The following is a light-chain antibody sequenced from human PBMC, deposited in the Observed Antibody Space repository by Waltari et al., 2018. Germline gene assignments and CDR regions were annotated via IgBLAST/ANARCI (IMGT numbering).Light chain of an antibody. J-gene: IGKJ1*01. CDR3: QQYHSSPPT. V-gene: IGKV4-1*01. Sequence: DIVMTQAPDSLAVSPGERAPITCKSSQDVPQNFLAWYQQKPRQPPKLLIYCASNRDSGVPDRFSGSGSGTDFTLTISSLQAEDVAVYYCQQYHSSPPTFGQGTKVEMK. CDR2: CAS. CDR1: QDVPQNF.